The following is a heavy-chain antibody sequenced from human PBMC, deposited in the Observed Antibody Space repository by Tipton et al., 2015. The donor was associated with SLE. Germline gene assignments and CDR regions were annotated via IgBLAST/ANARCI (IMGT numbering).Heavy chain of an antibody. CDR1: GINFSYAW. CDR2: IWHDGSNK. Sequence: SLRLSCAASGINFSYAWMSWVRQAPGKGLEWVAVIWHDGSNKLYADSVKGRFSISRENSKDTLYLEMDSLRVEDTAVYYCARDSHFWSGMNYMDVWGKGTTVTVSS. D-gene: IGHD3-3*02. J-gene: IGHJ6*03. CDR3: ARDSHFWSGMNYMDV. V-gene: IGHV3-33*08.